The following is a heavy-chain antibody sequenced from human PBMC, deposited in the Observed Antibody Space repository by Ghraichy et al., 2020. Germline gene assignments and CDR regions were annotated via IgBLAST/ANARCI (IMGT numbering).Heavy chain of an antibody. J-gene: IGHJ3*02. CDR2: INAGNGNT. Sequence: ASVKVSCKASGYTFTSYAMHWVRQAPGQRLEWMGWINAGNGNTKYSQKFQGRVTITRDTSASTAYMELSSLRSEDTAVYYCASTPSTYCSSTSCYVDAFDIWGQGTMVTVSS. CDR1: GYTFTSYA. CDR3: ASTPSTYCSSTSCYVDAFDI. D-gene: IGHD2-2*01. V-gene: IGHV1-3*01.